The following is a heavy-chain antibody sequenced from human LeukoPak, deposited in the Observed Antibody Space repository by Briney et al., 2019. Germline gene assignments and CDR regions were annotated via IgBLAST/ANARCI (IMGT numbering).Heavy chain of an antibody. Sequence: GGSLRLSCAASGFTFSDYYMSWIRQAPGKGLEWVSYISSSSSYTNYADSVKGRFTISRDNAKSSLYLQMNSLRAEDTAVYYCAREFTLLGPYQYYFDYWGQGTLVTVSS. CDR1: GFTFSDYY. V-gene: IGHV3-11*05. D-gene: IGHD2-2*01. CDR2: ISSSSSYT. CDR3: AREFTLLGPYQYYFDY. J-gene: IGHJ4*02.